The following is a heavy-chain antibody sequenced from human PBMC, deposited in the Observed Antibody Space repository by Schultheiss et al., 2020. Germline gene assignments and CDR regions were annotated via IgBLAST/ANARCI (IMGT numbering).Heavy chain of an antibody. CDR2: ISGSGGST. CDR1: GFTFSDYY. Sequence: GESLKISCTASGFTFSDYYMSGVRQAPGKGLEWVSAISGSGGSTYYADSVKGRFTISRDNSKNTLYLQMNSLRAEDTAVYYCARGLWELAYFDYWGQGTLVTVSS. J-gene: IGHJ4*02. CDR3: ARGLWELAYFDY. D-gene: IGHD1-26*01. V-gene: IGHV3-23*01.